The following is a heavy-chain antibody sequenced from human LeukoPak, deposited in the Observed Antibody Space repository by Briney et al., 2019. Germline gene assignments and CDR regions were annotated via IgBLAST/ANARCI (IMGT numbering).Heavy chain of an antibody. V-gene: IGHV4-39*02. CDR1: SGAITRTSYF. CDR2: IYYSGTT. CDR3: ASLGPYSSTWYGDY. D-gene: IGHD6-13*01. Sequence: SATLSLPCTVASGAITRTSYFGGWIRPSPGKGLEWMGSIYYSGTTYYNPSLKSRVTISVDTSKNDFSLHLNSVTAADTAVYYCASLGPYSSTWYGDYWGQGIQVTVSS. J-gene: IGHJ4*02.